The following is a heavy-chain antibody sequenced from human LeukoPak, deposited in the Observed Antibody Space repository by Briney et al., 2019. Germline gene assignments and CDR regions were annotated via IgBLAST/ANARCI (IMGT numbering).Heavy chain of an antibody. V-gene: IGHV1-46*01. CDR1: GYTFTSYY. CDR3: ARAYDYVWGSYRPFDY. Sequence: AAVKVSCKASGYTFTSYYMHWVRQAPGQGLEWMGIINPSGGSTSYAQKFQGRATMTRDTSTSTVYMELSSLRSEDTAVYYCARAYDYVWGSYRPFDYWGQGTLVTVSS. D-gene: IGHD3-16*02. J-gene: IGHJ4*02. CDR2: INPSGGST.